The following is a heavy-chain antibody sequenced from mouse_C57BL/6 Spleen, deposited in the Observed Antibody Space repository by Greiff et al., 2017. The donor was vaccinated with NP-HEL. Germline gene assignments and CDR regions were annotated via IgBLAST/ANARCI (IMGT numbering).Heavy chain of an antibody. D-gene: IGHD4-1*02. CDR1: GFSLTSYG. CDR2: IWGVGST. Sequence: VKLQESGPGLVAPSQSLSITCTVSGFSLTSYGVDWVRQSPGKGLEWLGVIWGVGSTNYNSALKSRLSISKDNSKSQVFLKMNSLQTDDTAMYYWASDGPSTVTRFAYWGQGTLVTVSA. CDR3: ASDGPSTVTRFAY. V-gene: IGHV2-6*01. J-gene: IGHJ3*01.